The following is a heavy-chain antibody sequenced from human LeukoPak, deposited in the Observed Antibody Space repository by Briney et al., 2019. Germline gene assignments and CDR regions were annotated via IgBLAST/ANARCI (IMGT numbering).Heavy chain of an antibody. D-gene: IGHD2-2*01. CDR3: ARGLSSGDIVVVPATMQGYYFDY. V-gene: IGHV4-34*01. CDR1: GGSFSGYY. Sequence: SETLSLTCAVYGGSFSGYYWSWIRQPPGKGLEWIGEINHSGSTNYNPSLKSRVTISVDTSKNQFSLKLSSVTAADAAVYYCARGLSSGDIVVVPATMQGYYFDYWGQGTLVTVSS. CDR2: INHSGST. J-gene: IGHJ4*02.